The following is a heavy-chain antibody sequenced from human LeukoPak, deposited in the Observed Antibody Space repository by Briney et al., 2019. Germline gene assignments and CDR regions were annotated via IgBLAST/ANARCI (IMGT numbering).Heavy chain of an antibody. CDR2: ISAYNGKR. V-gene: IGHV1-18*01. CDR3: ARERSTWYFDL. CDR1: GYTFPQYD. Sequence: ASVNVSCKSSGYTFPQYDINWVRQATGQGLEWIGWISAYNGKRNYAPRLQGRVTLTKYTYKRKDYVELRDLRSDHTPVYYCARERSTWYFDLWGRGTLVTVSS. D-gene: IGHD2-2*01. J-gene: IGHJ2*01.